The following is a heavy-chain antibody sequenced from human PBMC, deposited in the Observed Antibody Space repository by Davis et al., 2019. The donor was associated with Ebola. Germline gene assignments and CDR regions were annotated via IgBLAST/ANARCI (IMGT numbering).Heavy chain of an antibody. Sequence: HSQTLSLTCAISGDSVSSGSGGWNWIRQSTSRGLEWLGRTYYYNSKWNNDYAVSEKSRININPDASKNQFTLPLTSVTPEDTAVYYCAKGDNSGWYGVDYWGQGTLVTVSS. D-gene: IGHD6-19*01. CDR2: TYYYNSKWNN. CDR1: GDSVSSGSGG. CDR3: AKGDNSGWYGVDY. V-gene: IGHV6-1*01. J-gene: IGHJ4*02.